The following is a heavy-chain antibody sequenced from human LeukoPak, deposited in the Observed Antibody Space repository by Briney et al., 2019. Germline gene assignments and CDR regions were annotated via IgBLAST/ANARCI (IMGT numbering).Heavy chain of an antibody. J-gene: IGHJ4*02. D-gene: IGHD3/OR15-3a*01. CDR1: GFSFSSYN. V-gene: IGHV3-21*01. CDR3: ARGRWTISPLWD. Sequence: GGSLRLSCAASGFSFSSYNMNWVRQAPGKGLEWVSSITTSSTYTFYADSVKGRFTISRDNAKNSLYLQMNSLRAEDTAVYYCARGRWTISPLWDWGQGTLVTVSS. CDR2: ITTSSTYT.